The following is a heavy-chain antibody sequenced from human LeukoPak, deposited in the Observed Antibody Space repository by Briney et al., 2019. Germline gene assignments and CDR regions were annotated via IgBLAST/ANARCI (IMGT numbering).Heavy chain of an antibody. D-gene: IGHD1-1*01. CDR1: GFTFGDYA. CDR3: TRDRGAYNLYDY. V-gene: IGHV3-49*03. Sequence: GGSLRLSCTAAGFTFGDYAMSWIRQAPGKGLEWVGFIRSKAYGDTADYAASVKGRFTISRYDSKAIAYLQMNSLKTEDTAVYHCTRDRGAYNLYDYWGQGTLVTVSS. CDR2: IRSKAYGDTA. J-gene: IGHJ4*02.